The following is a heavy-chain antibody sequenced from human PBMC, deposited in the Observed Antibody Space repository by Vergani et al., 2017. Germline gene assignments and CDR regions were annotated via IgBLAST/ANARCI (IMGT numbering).Heavy chain of an antibody. CDR3: ASNRGSGSYLWE. J-gene: IGHJ4*02. CDR1: GFTFSSYS. CDR2: ISSSSSYI. V-gene: IGHV3-21*01. D-gene: IGHD3-10*01. Sequence: EVQLVESGGGLVKPGGSLRLSCAASGFTFSSYSMNWVRQAPGKGLEWVSSISSSSSYIYYADSAKGRFTISRDNAKNSLYLQMNSLRAEDTAVYYCASNRGSGSYLWEWGQGTLVTVSS.